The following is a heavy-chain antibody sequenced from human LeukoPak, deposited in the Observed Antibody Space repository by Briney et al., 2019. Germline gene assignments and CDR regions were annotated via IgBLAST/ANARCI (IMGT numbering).Heavy chain of an antibody. CDR1: GYSFTNYW. V-gene: IGHV5-51*01. J-gene: IGHJ1*01. Sequence: GESLKISCKGSGYSFTNYWIGWVRQMPGKGLEWMGIIFPGDSEVRYSPSFQGQVTLSADKSISTAYLQWSSLKASDTAMYYCARRSGLEFGVVKGYFQEWGQGTLVTVSS. CDR3: ARRSGLEFGVVKGYFQE. CDR2: IFPGDSEV. D-gene: IGHD3-10*01.